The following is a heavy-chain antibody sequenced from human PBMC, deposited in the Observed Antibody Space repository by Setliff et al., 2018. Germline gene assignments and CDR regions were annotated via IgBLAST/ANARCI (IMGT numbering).Heavy chain of an antibody. J-gene: IGHJ1*01. D-gene: IGHD6-19*01. CDR1: VDSISSSTYY. V-gene: IGHV4-39*01. CDR3: ARHKTGAVGTGEHVQH. Sequence: PSETLSLTCTVSVDSISSSTYYWGWIRQPPGKGLEWIGSVYYSGTTKYNPSLGSRVTISVDASKNQFSLKLSSVTAADTAVYYCARHKTGAVGTGEHVQHWGQGTRVTV. CDR2: VYYSGTT.